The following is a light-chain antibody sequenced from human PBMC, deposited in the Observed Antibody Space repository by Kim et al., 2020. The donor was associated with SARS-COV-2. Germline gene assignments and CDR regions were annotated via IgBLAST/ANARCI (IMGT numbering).Light chain of an antibody. CDR1: SLRSYY. CDR3: NSRDSSGNHLVV. CDR2: GKN. Sequence: SELTQDPAVSVALGQTVRITCQGDSLRSYYASWYQQKPGQAPVLVIYGKNNRPSGIPDRFSGSSSGNTASLTITGAQAEDEADYYCNSRDSSGNHLVVFGGGTQLTVL. V-gene: IGLV3-19*01. J-gene: IGLJ2*01.